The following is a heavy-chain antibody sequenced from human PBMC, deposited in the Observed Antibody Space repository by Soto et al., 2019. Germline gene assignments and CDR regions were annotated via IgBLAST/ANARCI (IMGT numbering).Heavy chain of an antibody. CDR3: VRAKFFSDSSGYTHYLDY. CDR2: CRDKPQGYRT. J-gene: IGHJ4*02. CDR1: GFGLSDHY. D-gene: IGHD3-22*01. Sequence: SVRLSCAGYGFGLSDHYFYWVREAPGQGLGWVGRCRDKPQGYRTTYAASVKGRFTTSRDESNNSAFLQMNSLKTEDTAVYYCVRAKFFSDSSGYTHYLDYWGQGTLVTVSS. V-gene: IGHV3-72*01.